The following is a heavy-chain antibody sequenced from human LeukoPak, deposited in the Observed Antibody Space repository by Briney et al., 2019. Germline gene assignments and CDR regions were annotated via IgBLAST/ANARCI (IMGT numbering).Heavy chain of an antibody. V-gene: IGHV4-30-2*01. J-gene: IGHJ4*02. D-gene: IGHD3-3*01. CDR2: IYHSGST. Sequence: SETLSLTCAVSGGSISSGGYSWSWIRQPPGKGLEWIGYIYHSGSTNYNPSLKSRVTISVDTSKNQFSLKLSSVTAADTAVYYCARGRYYDFWSGLPFDYWGQGTLVTVSS. CDR1: GGSISSGGYS. CDR3: ARGRYYDFWSGLPFDY.